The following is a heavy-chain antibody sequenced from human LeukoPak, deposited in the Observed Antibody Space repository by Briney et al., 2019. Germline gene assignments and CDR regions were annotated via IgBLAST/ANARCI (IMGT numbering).Heavy chain of an antibody. J-gene: IGHJ4*02. CDR1: GYTFISYG. Sequence: ASVKVSCKASGYTFISYGITWVRQAPGQGLEWMGWISAYNGNTNYAQKFQGRVTMTRDTSISTAYMEPGRLRSDDTAVYYCARDPTTVVTPFFDYWGQGTLVTVSS. V-gene: IGHV1-18*01. CDR3: ARDPTTVVTPFFDY. CDR2: ISAYNGNT. D-gene: IGHD4-23*01.